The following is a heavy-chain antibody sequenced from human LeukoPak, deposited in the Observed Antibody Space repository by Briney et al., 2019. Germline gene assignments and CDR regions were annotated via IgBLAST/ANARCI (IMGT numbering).Heavy chain of an antibody. D-gene: IGHD2-2*01. CDR1: GYTFTGYY. Sequence: GASVKVSCKASGYTFTGYYMHWVRQAPGQGLEWMGWINPNSGGTNYAQKFQGRVTMTRDTSISTAYMELSRLRSDDTAVYYCARDRAEVPAVFDYWGQGTLVTVSS. V-gene: IGHV1-2*02. J-gene: IGHJ4*02. CDR2: INPNSGGT. CDR3: ARDRAEVPAVFDY.